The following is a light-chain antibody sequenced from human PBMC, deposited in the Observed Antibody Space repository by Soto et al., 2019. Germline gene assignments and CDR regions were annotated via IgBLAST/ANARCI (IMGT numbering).Light chain of an antibody. CDR2: KAP. CDR1: QSISDW. J-gene: IGKJ2*01. V-gene: IGKV1-5*03. Sequence: DIQMTQSPSSLSASVGDRVTITCRASQSISDWLAWFQQKPGKAPKLLIQKAPNLESGVPSRFSGGGSGTEFTLAISSLQPDDFATYYCQPYASSSVTFGQGTNLVI. CDR3: QPYASSSVT.